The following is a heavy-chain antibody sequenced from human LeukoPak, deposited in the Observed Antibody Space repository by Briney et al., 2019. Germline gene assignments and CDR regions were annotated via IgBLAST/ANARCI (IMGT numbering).Heavy chain of an antibody. J-gene: IGHJ4*02. CDR1: GGTFSSYA. V-gene: IGHV1-2*02. D-gene: IGHD2-15*01. CDR2: INPNSGGT. CDR3: ARDFMGQYCSGGSCPYFDY. Sequence: ASVKVSCKASGGTFSSYAISWVRQAPGQGLEWMGWINPNSGGTNYAQKFQGRVTMTRDTSISTAYMELSRLRSDDTAVYYCARDFMGQYCSGGSCPYFDYWGQGTLVTVSS.